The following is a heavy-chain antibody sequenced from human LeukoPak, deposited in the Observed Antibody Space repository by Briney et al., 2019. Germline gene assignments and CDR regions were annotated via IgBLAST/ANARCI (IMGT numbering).Heavy chain of an antibody. CDR3: ARARYDSSGYYPLGDY. V-gene: IGHV3-21*01. CDR2: ITSGNSYK. D-gene: IGHD3-22*01. J-gene: IGHJ4*02. Sequence: GGSLRLSCAASGFTFSTYNMNWVRQAPGKGLEWVSSITSGNSYKYYADSVKGRFTISRDNATNSLYLQMSSLRAEDTAVYYCARARYDSSGYYPLGDYWGQGTLVTVSS. CDR1: GFTFSTYN.